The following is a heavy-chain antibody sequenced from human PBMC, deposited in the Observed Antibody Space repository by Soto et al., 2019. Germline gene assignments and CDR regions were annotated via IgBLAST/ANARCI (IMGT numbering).Heavy chain of an antibody. CDR1: GFTFSSYA. V-gene: IGHV3-23*01. CDR2: ISGSDGST. Sequence: EVQLLESGGGLVQPGGSLRLSCAASGFTFSSYAMNWVRQAPGKGLEWVSVISGSDGSTYYADSVKGRFTISRDNSKNTLNLQMNSLRAEDTAVYYCARRSSSWYFPYWGQGTLVTVSS. J-gene: IGHJ4*02. D-gene: IGHD6-13*01. CDR3: ARRSSSWYFPY.